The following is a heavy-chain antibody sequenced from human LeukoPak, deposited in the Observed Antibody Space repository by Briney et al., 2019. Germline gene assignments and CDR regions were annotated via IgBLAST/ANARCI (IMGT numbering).Heavy chain of an antibody. Sequence: GGSLRLSCAASGFTFSSYWMSWVRQAPGKGLEWVANIKQDGSEKYYVDSVKGRFTISRDNAKNSLYLQMNSLRAEDTAVYYCARDGPLEWFPSGDYWGQGTLVTVSS. CDR1: GFTFSSYW. CDR2: IKQDGSEK. J-gene: IGHJ4*02. V-gene: IGHV3-7*01. CDR3: ARDGPLEWFPSGDY. D-gene: IGHD3-3*01.